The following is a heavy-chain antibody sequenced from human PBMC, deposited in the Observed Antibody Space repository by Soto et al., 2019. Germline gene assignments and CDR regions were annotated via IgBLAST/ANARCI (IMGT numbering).Heavy chain of an antibody. Sequence: ASVKVSCKASGYTFTIYGIIWVRQAPGQGLEWMGWISAYNGNTNYAQKLQGRVTMTTDTSTSTAYMELRSLRSDDTAVYYCARALGYYGSGSQEFDYWGQGTLVTVSS. CDR2: ISAYNGNT. J-gene: IGHJ4*02. V-gene: IGHV1-18*01. CDR3: ARALGYYGSGSQEFDY. CDR1: GYTFTIYG. D-gene: IGHD3-10*01.